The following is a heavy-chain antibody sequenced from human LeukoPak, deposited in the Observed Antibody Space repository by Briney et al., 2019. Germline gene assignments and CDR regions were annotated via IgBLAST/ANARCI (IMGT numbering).Heavy chain of an antibody. Sequence: GGSLRLSCAASGFTFSGYAMSWVRQAPGKGLEWVSAISGSGGSTYYADSVKGRFTISRDNSKNTLYLQMNSLRAEDTAVYYCAKGGWLQFDYYYYYMDVWGKGTTVTVSS. CDR1: GFTFSGYA. V-gene: IGHV3-23*01. CDR2: ISGSGGST. D-gene: IGHD5-24*01. CDR3: AKGGWLQFDYYYYYMDV. J-gene: IGHJ6*03.